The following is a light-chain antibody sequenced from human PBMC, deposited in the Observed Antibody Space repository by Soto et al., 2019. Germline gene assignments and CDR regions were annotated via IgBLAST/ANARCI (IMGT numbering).Light chain of an antibody. CDR1: QDINNY. V-gene: IGKV1-33*01. CDR3: QQYNNYPYT. Sequence: DIQVTQSPSSLSSSVGDRVTITCRTSQDINNYLNWYQQQPGKAPNLLIYGASNLETGVPSRFSGSGSGTDFTFTISSLQAEDIATYYCQQYNNYPYTFGQGTKVDIK. CDR2: GAS. J-gene: IGKJ2*01.